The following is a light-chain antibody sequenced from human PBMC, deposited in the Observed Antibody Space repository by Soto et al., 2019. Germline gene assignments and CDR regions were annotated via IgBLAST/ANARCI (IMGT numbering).Light chain of an antibody. V-gene: IGKV1-5*03. CDR2: KAS. Sequence: DIQMTQSPSTLSASVGDRVTITCRASQSISSWLAWYQQKPGKAPKLLLYKASSLESGDPSRFSGSGSGTEFTLTISCLQPDDIATYYCQQYNSYPATFGQGTKVEIK. J-gene: IGKJ1*01. CDR1: QSISSW. CDR3: QQYNSYPAT.